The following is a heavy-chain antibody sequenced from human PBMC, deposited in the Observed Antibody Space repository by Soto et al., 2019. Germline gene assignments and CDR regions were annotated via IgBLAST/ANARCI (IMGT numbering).Heavy chain of an antibody. CDR3: ARYKSNYYYGMDV. CDR1: GGTMGSSNW. CDR2: IYYSGIT. D-gene: IGHD1-20*01. V-gene: IGHV4-4*02. J-gene: IGHJ6*02. Sequence: SETLSLTCAVSGGTMGSSNWWSWVRQAPGKGLEWIGYIYYSGITNYNPSLKSRVTISVDTSKNQFSLKLSSVTAADTAVYYCARYKSNYYYGMDVWGQGTTVTVSS.